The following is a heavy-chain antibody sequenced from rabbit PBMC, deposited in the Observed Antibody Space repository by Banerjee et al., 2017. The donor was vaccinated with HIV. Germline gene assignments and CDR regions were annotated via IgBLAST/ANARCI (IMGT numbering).Heavy chain of an antibody. D-gene: IGHD6-1*01. CDR1: GFTLSSYW. CDR3: ARDDYGGYGYAWNL. Sequence: QEQLEESGGDLVKPEGSLTLTCTASGFTLSSYWICWVRQAPGKGLEWIACIYAGSSGSTYYASWAKGRFTISKTSSTTVTLQMTSLTAADTATYFCARDDYGGYGYAWNLWGQGTLVTDS. J-gene: IGHJ4*01. V-gene: IGHV1S45*01. CDR2: IYAGSSGST.